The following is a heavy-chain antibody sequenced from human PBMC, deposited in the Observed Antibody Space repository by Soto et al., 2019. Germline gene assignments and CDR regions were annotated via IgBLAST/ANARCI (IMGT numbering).Heavy chain of an antibody. V-gene: IGHV3-30*03. J-gene: IGHJ4*02. CDR2: ISYEGSDK. Sequence: PGGSLRLSCAASGFTFSSYSMNWVRQAPGKGLEWVALISYEGSDKDYADYVKGRFTISRDNSRNKLYLKMNSLRAEDTAEYYCARDYYKYYDSSGYYRSPAYWGQGTLVTVSS. CDR3: ARDYYKYYDSSGYYRSPAY. D-gene: IGHD3-22*01. CDR1: GFTFSSYS.